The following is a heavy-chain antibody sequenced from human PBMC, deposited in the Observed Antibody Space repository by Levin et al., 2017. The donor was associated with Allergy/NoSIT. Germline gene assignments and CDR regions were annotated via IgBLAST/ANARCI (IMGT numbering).Heavy chain of an antibody. CDR1: GFTFSSYS. Sequence: GESLKISCAASGFTFSSYSMNWVRQAPGKGLEWVSSISSSSSYIYYADSVKGRFTISRDNAKNSLYLQMNSLRAEDTAVYYCAREGDIAARPQPRWFDPWGQGTLVTVSS. V-gene: IGHV3-21*01. D-gene: IGHD6-6*01. CDR2: ISSSSSYI. J-gene: IGHJ5*02. CDR3: AREGDIAARPQPRWFDP.